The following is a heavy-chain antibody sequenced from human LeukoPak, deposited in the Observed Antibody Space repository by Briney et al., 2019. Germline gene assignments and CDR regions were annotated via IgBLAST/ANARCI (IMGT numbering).Heavy chain of an antibody. Sequence: GGSLRLSCAASGFTFSDYYMSWIRQAPGKGLEWVSYISSSGSTIYYADSVKGRFTISRDNAKNSLYLQMTSLRAEDTAVYYCATSRGYEPFDYWGQGTLVAVSS. CDR3: ATSRGYEPFDY. J-gene: IGHJ4*02. D-gene: IGHD5-12*01. CDR1: GFTFSDYY. V-gene: IGHV3-11*04. CDR2: ISSSGSTI.